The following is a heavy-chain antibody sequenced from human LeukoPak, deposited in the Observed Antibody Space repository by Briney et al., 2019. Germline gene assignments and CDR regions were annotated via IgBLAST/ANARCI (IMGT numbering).Heavy chain of an antibody. CDR1: GYTFTGYY. V-gene: IGHV1-8*03. CDR3: ARRGVASADY. Sequence: GASVKVSCKASGYTFTGYYMHWVRQAPGQGLEWMGWMNPNSGNTGYAQKFQGRVTITRNTSISTAYMELSSLRSEDTAVYYCARRGVASADYWGQGTLVTVSS. D-gene: IGHD6-25*01. J-gene: IGHJ4*02. CDR2: MNPNSGNT.